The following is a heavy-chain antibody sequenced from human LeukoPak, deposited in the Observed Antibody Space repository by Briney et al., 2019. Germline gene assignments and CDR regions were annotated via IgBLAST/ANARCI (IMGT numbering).Heavy chain of an antibody. Sequence: ASVKVSCKASGGTFSSYTISLVRQAPGQGLEWMGRIIPILGIANYAQKFQGRVTITADKSTSTAYMELRSLRSEDTAVYYCARDSASYYYDSSGYSFDYWGQGTLVTVSS. D-gene: IGHD3-22*01. CDR3: ARDSASYYYDSSGYSFDY. J-gene: IGHJ4*02. CDR1: GGTFSSYT. V-gene: IGHV1-69*04. CDR2: IIPILGIA.